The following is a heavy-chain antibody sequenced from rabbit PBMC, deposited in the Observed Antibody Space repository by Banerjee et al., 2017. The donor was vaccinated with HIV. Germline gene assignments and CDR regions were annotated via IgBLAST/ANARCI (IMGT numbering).Heavy chain of an antibody. CDR2: INSNTGNT. Sequence: QEQLEESGGDLVKPEGSLTITCTASGFSFSNKYVMCWVRQAPGKGLEWIACINSNTGNTVYASWVNGRFTISSHNAQNTLYLQLNSLTAADTATYFCARRLSASGGYYHINLWGPGTLVTVS. CDR3: ARRLSASGGYYHINL. V-gene: IGHV1S45*01. J-gene: IGHJ4*01. CDR1: GFSFSNKYV. D-gene: IGHD1-1*01.